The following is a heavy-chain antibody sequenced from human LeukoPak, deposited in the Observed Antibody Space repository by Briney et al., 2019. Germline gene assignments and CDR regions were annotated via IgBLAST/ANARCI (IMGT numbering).Heavy chain of an antibody. CDR1: GYSISSGYY. J-gene: IGHJ3*02. CDR3: ARDYSSGWPDAFDI. D-gene: IGHD6-19*01. Sequence: SETLSLTCTVSGYSISSGYYWGWIRQSPGKGLEWIGSIYYSGNTYYNPSLKSRVTISVDTSKNQFSLKLSSVTAADTAVYYCARDYSSGWPDAFDIWGQGTMVTVSS. CDR2: IYYSGNT. V-gene: IGHV4-38-2*02.